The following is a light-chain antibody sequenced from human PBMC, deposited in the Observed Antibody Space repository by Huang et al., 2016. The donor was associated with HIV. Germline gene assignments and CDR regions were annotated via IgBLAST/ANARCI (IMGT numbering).Light chain of an antibody. J-gene: IGKJ1*01. V-gene: IGKV4-1*01. CDR1: QSVYSSSTSKDY. CDR2: WAS. CDR3: QQYYSSPQT. Sequence: DIIMTQSPDSLAVSLGERATLNCSSSQSVYSSSTSKDYMAWFQQKPGQPPRLLLFWASTREAGVPDRFSGSGSGTHFTLTIANLEAEDAAIYYCQQYYSSPQTFGQGTSVEVK.